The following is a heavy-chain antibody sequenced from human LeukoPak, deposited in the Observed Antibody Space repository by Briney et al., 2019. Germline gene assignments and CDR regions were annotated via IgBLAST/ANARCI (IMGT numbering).Heavy chain of an antibody. Sequence: GGSLRLSCAASGFTFSSYGMHWVRQAPGKGLEWVAVISYDGSNKYYADSVKGRFTISRDNSKNTLYLRMNSLRAEDTAVYYCAKNSGGSCYYTFDYWGQGTLVTVSS. V-gene: IGHV3-30*18. J-gene: IGHJ4*02. D-gene: IGHD2-15*01. CDR1: GFTFSSYG. CDR3: AKNSGGSCYYTFDY. CDR2: ISYDGSNK.